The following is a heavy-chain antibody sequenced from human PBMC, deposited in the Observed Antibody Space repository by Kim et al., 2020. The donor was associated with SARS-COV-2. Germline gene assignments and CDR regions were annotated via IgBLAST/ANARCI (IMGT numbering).Heavy chain of an antibody. D-gene: IGHD6-13*01. CDR2: ISGRGGNT. CDR3: AKDRAYSSSSLDY. CDR1: GFTFASYA. V-gene: IGHV3-23*01. Sequence: GGSLRLSCAASGFTFASYAMSWVRQAPGKGLEWVSGISGRGGNTYYADSVKGRFTISRDNSKNTLFLQMNSLRAEDTAVYYCAKDRAYSSSSLDYWGQGTLVTVSS. J-gene: IGHJ4*02.